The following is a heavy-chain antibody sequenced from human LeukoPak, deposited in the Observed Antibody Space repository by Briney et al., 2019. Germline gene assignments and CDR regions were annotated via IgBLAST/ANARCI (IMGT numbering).Heavy chain of an antibody. CDR3: ARVRRLGSYRGGFDY. CDR1: GFTFNSDW. CDR2: IWYDGTNK. D-gene: IGHD1-26*01. Sequence: GGSLRLSCAASGFTFNSDWMHWVRQAPGKGLVWVAHIWYDGTNKFYADSVSGRFSISRDSSTLYLQMNNLRVEDTAVYYCARVRRLGSYRGGFDYWGQGTLVTVSS. J-gene: IGHJ4*02. V-gene: IGHV3-33*08.